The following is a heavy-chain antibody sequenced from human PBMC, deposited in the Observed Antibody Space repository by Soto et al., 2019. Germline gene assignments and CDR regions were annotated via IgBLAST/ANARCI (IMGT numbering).Heavy chain of an antibody. CDR1: GGYISSYY. Sequence: SETLSLTCSVSGGYISSYYWTWIRQPPGKGLDWIGYISYSESTNYNPSLKGRFTISVDTSKNQFSLKLSSVTAADTAVYYCARVSGPGGYMDVWGKGTTVTVSS. CDR3: ARVSGPGGYMDV. J-gene: IGHJ6*03. V-gene: IGHV4-59*01. CDR2: ISYSEST. D-gene: IGHD3-10*01.